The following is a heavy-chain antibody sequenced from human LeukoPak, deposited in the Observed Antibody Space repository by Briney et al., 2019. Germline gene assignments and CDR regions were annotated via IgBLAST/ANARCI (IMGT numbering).Heavy chain of an antibody. V-gene: IGHV1-69*04. CDR2: IIPILGIA. CDR1: GGTFSSYA. Sequence: SVKVSCKASGGTFSSYAISWVRQAPGQGLEWMGRIIPILGIANYAQKFQGRVTITTDESTSTAYMELSSLRSDDTAVYYCARGYGGNFDYWGQGTLVTVSS. J-gene: IGHJ4*02. D-gene: IGHD4-23*01. CDR3: ARGYGGNFDY.